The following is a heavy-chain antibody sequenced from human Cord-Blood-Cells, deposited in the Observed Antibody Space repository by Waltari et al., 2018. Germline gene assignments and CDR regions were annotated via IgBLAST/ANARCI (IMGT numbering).Heavy chain of an antibody. CDR2: INHSGST. V-gene: IGHV4-34*01. D-gene: IGHD3-22*01. CDR3: ARVVVVVITTLEYYYYGMDV. J-gene: IGHJ6*02. Sequence: QVQLQQWGAGLLKPSETLSLTCAVHGGSFSGYYWSRIRQPPGKRLEWIGEINHSGSTNYNPSLKSRVTISVDTSKNQFSLKLSSVTAADTAVYYCARVVVVVITTLEYYYYGMDVWGQGTTVTVSS. CDR1: GGSFSGYY.